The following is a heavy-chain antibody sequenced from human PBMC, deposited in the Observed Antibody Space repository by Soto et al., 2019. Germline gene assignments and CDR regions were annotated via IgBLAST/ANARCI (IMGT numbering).Heavy chain of an antibody. J-gene: IGHJ6*02. CDR3: ARGRGDYYYYAMDV. CDR1: GFTFSTYS. V-gene: IGHV3-48*02. Sequence: GGSLRLSCAASGFTFSTYSMNWVRQAPGKGLEWISYISSGSRTIYYADSVKGRFTISRDDAKNSLYLQVNSLRDEDTAVYYCARGRGDYYYYAMDVWGQGTTVTVSS. CDR2: ISSGSRTI.